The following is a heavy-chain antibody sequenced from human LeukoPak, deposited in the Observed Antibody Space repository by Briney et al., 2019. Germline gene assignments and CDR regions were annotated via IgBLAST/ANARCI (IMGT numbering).Heavy chain of an antibody. V-gene: IGHV4-39*01. D-gene: IGHD2-15*01. CDR1: GGSISSNNYY. Sequence: SETLSLTCTVSGGSISSNNYYWGWIRQAPGEGLEWIGSFYYSGSTYYNPSLQSRVTISVDTSKNQFSLKLSSVTAADTAVSYCARFTYCSGGSCLSFDYWGQGTLVTVSS. J-gene: IGHJ4*02. CDR2: FYYSGST. CDR3: ARFTYCSGGSCLSFDY.